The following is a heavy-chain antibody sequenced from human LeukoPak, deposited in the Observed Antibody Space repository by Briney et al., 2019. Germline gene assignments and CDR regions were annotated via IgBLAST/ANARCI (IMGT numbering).Heavy chain of an antibody. Sequence: ASVKVSCKASGYTFTSYGIGWVRQAPGQGLVWMGWISGNNDNTNYAQKIQGRVTMTTDTSTSTAYMELRSLRSDDTAVYYCARDGYFDYWGQGTLVTVSS. CDR1: GYTFTSYG. CDR2: ISGNNDNT. CDR3: ARDGYFDY. V-gene: IGHV1-18*01. J-gene: IGHJ4*02.